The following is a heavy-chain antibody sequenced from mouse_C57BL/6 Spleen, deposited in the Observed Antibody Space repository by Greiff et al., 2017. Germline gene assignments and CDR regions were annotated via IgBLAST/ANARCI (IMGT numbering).Heavy chain of an antibody. V-gene: IGHV1-72*01. Sequence: QVQLQPPGAELVKPGASVKLSCKASGYTFTSYWMHWVTQRPGRGLEWIGRIDPNSGGTKYTEKFKSTATLTVAKPSSTAYMQLSRLTSEDSAVYYCARDYYGSSYWYVDVSGTATTVTVSS. J-gene: IGHJ1*03. CDR3: ARDYYGSSYWYVDV. D-gene: IGHD1-1*01. CDR2: IDPNSGGT. CDR1: GYTFTSYW.